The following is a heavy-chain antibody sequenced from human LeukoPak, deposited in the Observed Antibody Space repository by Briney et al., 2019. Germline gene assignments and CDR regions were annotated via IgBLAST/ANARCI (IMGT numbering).Heavy chain of an antibody. V-gene: IGHV1-8*01. CDR3: ARGSLYYDFWSGYYNGHNWFDP. CDR2: MNPNSGNT. Sequence: ASVKVSCKASGYTVTSYDINWVRQATGQGLEWMGWMNPNSGNTGYAQKFQGRVTMTRNTSISTAYMELSSLRSEDTAVYYCARGSLYYDFWSGYYNGHNWFDPWGQGTLVTVSS. CDR1: GYTVTSYD. D-gene: IGHD3-3*01. J-gene: IGHJ5*02.